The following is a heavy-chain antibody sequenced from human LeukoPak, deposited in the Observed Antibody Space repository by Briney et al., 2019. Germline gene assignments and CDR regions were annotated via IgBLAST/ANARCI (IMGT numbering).Heavy chain of an antibody. CDR2: INSDGSRT. J-gene: IGHJ4*02. CDR3: TRQGIDSSGYYRFDY. V-gene: IGHV3-74*01. Sequence: GGSLRLSCAASGFTFNSYWMHWVRQVPGKGLVWVSRINSDGSRTNYVDSAKGRFTISRDNAKNTLFLQMNSLKTEDTAVYYCTRQGIDSSGYYRFDYWGQGTLVTVSS. CDR1: GFTFNSYW. D-gene: IGHD3-22*01.